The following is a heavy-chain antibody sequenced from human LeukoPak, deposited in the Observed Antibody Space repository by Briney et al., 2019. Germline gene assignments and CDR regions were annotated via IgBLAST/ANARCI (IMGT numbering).Heavy chain of an antibody. CDR1: GYDFPTYW. CDR3: ARHIPSTGPGEYYMDV. D-gene: IGHD2/OR15-2a*01. Sequence: GVSLKISCQASGYDFPTYWFGWVRQLPGKGLEWMGVIYPDDSDTKYNPSFQGQVTISVDKSISTGYLQWSSLKASDTAMYYCARHIPSTGPGEYYMDVWGRGTTVIVS. J-gene: IGHJ6*04. CDR2: IYPDDSDT. V-gene: IGHV5-51*01.